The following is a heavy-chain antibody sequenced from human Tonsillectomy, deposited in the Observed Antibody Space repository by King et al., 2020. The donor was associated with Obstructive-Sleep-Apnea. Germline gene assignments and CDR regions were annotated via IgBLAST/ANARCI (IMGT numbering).Heavy chain of an antibody. Sequence: QLVQSGAEVKKPGASVKVSCKASGYTFTSYGISWVRQAPGQGLEWMGLISAYNGNTNYAQKLQGRVTMTTDTSPSTAYMDMRSLRSDETAVYYCARDGVVTAIVPFDYWGQGTLVTVSS. V-gene: IGHV1-18*04. D-gene: IGHD2-21*02. CDR2: ISAYNGNT. CDR1: GYTFTSYG. CDR3: ARDGVVTAIVPFDY. J-gene: IGHJ4*02.